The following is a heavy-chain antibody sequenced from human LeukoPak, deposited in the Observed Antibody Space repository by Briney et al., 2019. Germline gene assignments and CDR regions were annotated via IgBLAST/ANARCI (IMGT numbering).Heavy chain of an antibody. CDR1: GFTFSSCS. Sequence: GGSLRLSCAASGFTFSSCSMNWVRQAPGKGLEWVSSISSSSRYIYYADSVNGRFTISRDNAKNSLYLQMNSLRAEDTAVYYCARVTGPYYYYYGMDVWGQGTTVTVSS. CDR3: ARVTGPYYYYYGMDV. J-gene: IGHJ6*02. V-gene: IGHV3-21*01. CDR2: ISSSSRYI.